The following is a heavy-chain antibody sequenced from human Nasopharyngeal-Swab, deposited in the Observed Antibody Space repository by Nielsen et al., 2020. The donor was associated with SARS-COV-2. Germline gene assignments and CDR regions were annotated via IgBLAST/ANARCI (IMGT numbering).Heavy chain of an antibody. D-gene: IGHD6-6*01. CDR3: ARDVEGYSSSAGYYMDV. CDR2: IWYDGSNK. Sequence: GESLKISCAASGFTFSSYGMHWVRQAPGKGLEWVAVIWYDGSNKYYADSVKGRFTISRGNSKNTLYLQMNSLRAEDTAVYYCARDVEGYSSSAGYYMDVWGKGTTVTVSS. J-gene: IGHJ6*03. CDR1: GFTFSSYG. V-gene: IGHV3-33*01.